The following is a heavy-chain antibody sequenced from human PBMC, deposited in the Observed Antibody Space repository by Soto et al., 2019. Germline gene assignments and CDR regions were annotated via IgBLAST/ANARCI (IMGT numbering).Heavy chain of an antibody. CDR2: IKSKADGGTT. CDR3: TTYDYIGGSDRIRWAY. Sequence: EVQLVESGGDLVKPGGSLRLSCAASGAAFTNAWMSWVRQAPGKGLEWVGRIKSKADGGTTDYAAPVQGRFTISRDDSKDMLYLQMNSLKTEDTAMYYCTTYDYIGGSDRIRWAYWGQGTLVAVSS. J-gene: IGHJ4*02. CDR1: GAAFTNAW. V-gene: IGHV3-15*01. D-gene: IGHD3-16*02.